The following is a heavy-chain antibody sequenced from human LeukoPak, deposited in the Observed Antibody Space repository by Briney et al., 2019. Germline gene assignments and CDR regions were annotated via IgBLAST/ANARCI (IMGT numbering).Heavy chain of an antibody. CDR2: INHSGST. CDR3: ARAVRGYCSSTSCYRDYYYGMDV. D-gene: IGHD2-2*02. CDR1: GGSFSGYY. V-gene: IGHV4-34*01. J-gene: IGHJ6*04. Sequence: SETLSLTCAVYGGSFSGYYWSWIRQPPGKGLEWIGEINHSGSTNYNPSLKSRVTISVDTSKNQFSLKLSSVTAADTAVYYCARAVRGYCSSTSCYRDYYYGMDVWGNGTTVTVSS.